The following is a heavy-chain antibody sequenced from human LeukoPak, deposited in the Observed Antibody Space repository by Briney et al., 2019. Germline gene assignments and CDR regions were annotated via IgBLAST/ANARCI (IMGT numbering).Heavy chain of an antibody. CDR3: ARTVRWFDP. V-gene: IGHV3-11*04. Sequence: LSLTCAVYGGSFSGYYWSWVRQAPGKGLEWVSYISSSSSTIYYADSVKGRFTISRDNAKNSLYLQMNSLRAEDTAVYYCARTVRWFDPWGQGTLVTVSS. J-gene: IGHJ5*02. D-gene: IGHD4-11*01. CDR2: ISSSSSTI. CDR1: GGSFSGYY.